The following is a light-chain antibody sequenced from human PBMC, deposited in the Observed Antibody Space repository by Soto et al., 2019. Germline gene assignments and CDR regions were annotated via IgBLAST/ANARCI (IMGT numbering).Light chain of an antibody. CDR1: SSDVGGYNY. Sequence: QPVLTQPASVSGSPGQSITISCTGTSSDVGGYNYVSWYQQHPGKAPKLMIYEVSNRPSGVSNRFSGSKSGNTASLTISGLQAEDEADYYCSSYTSSSPLVVFGGGTKVTVL. CDR2: EVS. CDR3: SSYTSSSPLVV. J-gene: IGLJ2*01. V-gene: IGLV2-14*01.